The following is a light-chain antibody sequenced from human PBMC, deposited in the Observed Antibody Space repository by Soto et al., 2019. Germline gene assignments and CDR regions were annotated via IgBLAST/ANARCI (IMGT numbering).Light chain of an antibody. CDR2: DAS. CDR3: HQYNSYSAWT. V-gene: IGKV1-5*01. Sequence: DIQMTQSPSTLSASVGDRVTITCRASQSISGYLAWYQQKPGKAPNLLIYDASNLLSGVPSRFSGSGSGTEFTLTISSLQPDDFATYYCHQYNSYSAWTFGQVTKVE. J-gene: IGKJ1*01. CDR1: QSISGY.